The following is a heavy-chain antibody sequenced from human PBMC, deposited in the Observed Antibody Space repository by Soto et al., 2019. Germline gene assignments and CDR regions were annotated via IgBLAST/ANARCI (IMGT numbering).Heavy chain of an antibody. CDR2: IIPIFGTP. CDR3: ARALGLRMTTVTPFDS. V-gene: IGHV1-69*13. J-gene: IGHJ4*02. D-gene: IGHD4-17*01. CDR1: GGTFSSYA. Sequence: SVKVSCKASGGTFSSYAISWVRQAPGQGLEWMGGIIPIFGTPNYAQKFQDRVTITADESTSTAYMEMSSLRSDDTAVYYCARALGLRMTTVTPFDSWGQGTLVTVSS.